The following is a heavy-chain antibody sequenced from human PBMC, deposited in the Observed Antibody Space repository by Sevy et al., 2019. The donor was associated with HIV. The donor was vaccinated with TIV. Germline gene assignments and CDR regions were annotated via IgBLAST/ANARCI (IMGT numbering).Heavy chain of an antibody. CDR1: GYTFTGYY. J-gene: IGHJ6*02. CDR2: INPNSGGT. V-gene: IGHV1-2*02. D-gene: IGHD3-16*01. Sequence: ASVKVPCKASGYTFTGYYMHWVRQAPGQGLEWMGWINPNSGGTNYSQKFQGRVTMTRDTSISTAYMELSRLGYNDTAVYYCARDEGRYVWGCCYGMDVWGQGTTVTVSS. CDR3: ARDEGRYVWGCCYGMDV.